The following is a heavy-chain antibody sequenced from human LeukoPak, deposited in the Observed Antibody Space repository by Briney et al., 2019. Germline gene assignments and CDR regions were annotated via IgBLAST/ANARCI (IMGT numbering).Heavy chain of an antibody. CDR1: GGSISSYY. J-gene: IGHJ4*02. Sequence: PSETLSLTCTVSGGSISSYYWSWIRQPPGKGLEGCGYIYYSGSTNYNPSLKSRVTISVDTSKNQFSLKLSSVTAADTAVYYCARDATIFGGSLDYWGQGPLVTISS. CDR3: ARDATIFGGSLDY. D-gene: IGHD3-3*01. CDR2: IYYSGST. V-gene: IGHV4-59*01.